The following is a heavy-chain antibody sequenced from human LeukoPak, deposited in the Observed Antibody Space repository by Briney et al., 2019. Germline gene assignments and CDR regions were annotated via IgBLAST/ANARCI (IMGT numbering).Heavy chain of an antibody. CDR1: GFTFSSYE. CDR3: ARDLSYCTITSCSYYYYGMDV. J-gene: IGHJ6*02. V-gene: IGHV3-48*03. Sequence: GGSLRLSCSASGFTFSSYEMNWVRQAPGKGLEWVSYISSSGGTIYYADSVKGRFTISRDNAKDSLYIQMNSLRAEDTAVYYCARDLSYCTITSCSYYYYGMDVWGRGTTVTVSS. CDR2: ISSSGGTI. D-gene: IGHD2-2*01.